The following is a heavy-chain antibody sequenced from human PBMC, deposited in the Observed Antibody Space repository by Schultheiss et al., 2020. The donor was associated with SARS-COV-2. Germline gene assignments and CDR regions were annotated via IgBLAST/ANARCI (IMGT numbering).Heavy chain of an antibody. CDR1: GFTFSSYA. CDR3: ARVGDKVYGMDV. J-gene: IGHJ6*02. CDR2: ISYDGSNK. Sequence: GGSLRLSCAASGFTFSSYAMRWVRQAPGKGLEWVAVISYDGSNKYYADSVKGRFTISRDNSKNTLYLQMNSLRAEDTAVYYCARVGDKVYGMDVWGQGTTVTVSS. D-gene: IGHD3-16*01. V-gene: IGHV3-30*04.